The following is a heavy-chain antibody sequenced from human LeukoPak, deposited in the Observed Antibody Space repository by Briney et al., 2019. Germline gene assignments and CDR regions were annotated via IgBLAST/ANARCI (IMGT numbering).Heavy chain of an antibody. Sequence: GGSLRLSCAASGFTFSSYCMHWVRQAPGKWLEWVAFIWYDGSNKYYADSVKGRFTISRDNSKNTLYLQMNSLRAEDTAVYYCAKVISQDTATPPAFDIWGQGTMVTVSS. CDR1: GFTFSSYC. D-gene: IGHD5-18*01. J-gene: IGHJ3*02. CDR3: AKVISQDTATPPAFDI. V-gene: IGHV3-30*02. CDR2: IWYDGSNK.